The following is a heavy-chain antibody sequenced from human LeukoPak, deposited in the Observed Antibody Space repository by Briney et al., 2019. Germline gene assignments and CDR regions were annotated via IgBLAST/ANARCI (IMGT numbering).Heavy chain of an antibody. J-gene: IGHJ4*02. CDR1: GFTFSSYA. D-gene: IGHD3-10*01. V-gene: IGHV3-30-3*01. CDR3: ARVLEAYYYGSGSYHKYFDY. Sequence: GRSLRLSCAASGFTFSSYAMHWVRQAPGKGLEWVAVISYDGSNKYYADSVKGRFTISRDNSRNTLYLQMNSLRAEDTAVYYCARVLEAYYYGSGSYHKYFDYWGQGTLVTVSS. CDR2: ISYDGSNK.